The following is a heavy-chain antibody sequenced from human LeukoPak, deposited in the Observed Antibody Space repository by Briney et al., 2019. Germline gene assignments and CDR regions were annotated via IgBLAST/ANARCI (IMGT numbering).Heavy chain of an antibody. CDR1: GFTVSSNY. Sequence: GGSLRLSCAASGFTVSSNYMSWVRQAPGKGLEWVSIIYRGGETYYADSVKGRFTISRDNSKNTLHLQMSSLRAEDTAVYYCARALPGQLQFDYWGQGTLVTVSS. V-gene: IGHV3-53*01. CDR3: ARALPGQLQFDY. J-gene: IGHJ4*02. D-gene: IGHD6-13*01. CDR2: IYRGGET.